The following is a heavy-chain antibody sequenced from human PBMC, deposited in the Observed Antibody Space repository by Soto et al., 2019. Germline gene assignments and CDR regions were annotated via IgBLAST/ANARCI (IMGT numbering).Heavy chain of an antibody. CDR2: IYYSGST. V-gene: IGHV4-39*01. CDR1: GGSISSSSYY. J-gene: IGHJ4*02. D-gene: IGHD5-18*01. CDR3: ASRHQSLQLWVPIDY. Sequence: QLQLQESGPGLVKPSETLSLTCTVSGGSISSSSYYWGWIRQPPGKGLEWIGSIYYSGSTYYNPSLKSRVTISVDTSKNQFSLKLSSVTAADTAVYYCASRHQSLQLWVPIDYWGQGTLVTVSS.